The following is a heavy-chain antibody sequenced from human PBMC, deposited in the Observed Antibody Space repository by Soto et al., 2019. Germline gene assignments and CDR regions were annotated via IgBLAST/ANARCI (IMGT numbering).Heavy chain of an antibody. CDR3: ARRISSRNMWYFDL. V-gene: IGHV3-74*01. CDR2: INSDGSST. Sequence: EVQLVESGGGLVQPGGSLRLSCAASGFTFSSYWMHWVRQAPGKGLVWVSRINSDGSSTSYTDSVKGRFTISRDNAKNTLYLQMNSLRAEDTAVYYCARRISSRNMWYFDLWGRGTLVTVSS. J-gene: IGHJ2*01. CDR1: GFTFSSYW. D-gene: IGHD6-6*01.